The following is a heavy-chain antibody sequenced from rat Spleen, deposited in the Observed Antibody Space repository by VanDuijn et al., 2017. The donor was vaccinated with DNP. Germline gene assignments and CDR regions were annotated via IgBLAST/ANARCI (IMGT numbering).Heavy chain of an antibody. CDR1: GFTFSDYY. CDR2: ISYDGSST. V-gene: IGHV5-7*01. CDR3: VRQDGY. J-gene: IGHJ2*01. Sequence: EVQLVESGGGLVQPGRSLKLSCTASGFTFSDYYMAWVRQAPTKGLEWVASISYDGSSTYYRDSVKGRFIISRDNAKSTLYLQMDSLRSEDTATYYCVRQDGYWGQGVMVTVSS.